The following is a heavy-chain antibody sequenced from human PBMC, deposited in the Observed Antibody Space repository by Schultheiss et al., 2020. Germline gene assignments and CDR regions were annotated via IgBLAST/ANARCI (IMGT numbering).Heavy chain of an antibody. V-gene: IGHV4-61*05. CDR1: RDSISSSSVH. J-gene: IGHJ4*02. D-gene: IGHD6-13*01. CDR3: ARTFLTYTGAWYGLDY. Sequence: SQTLSLTCTVSRDSISSSSVHWSWIRQPPGKGLEWIGYIYYSGSTNYNPSLKSRVTISVDKSKNQFSLKLSSVTAADTAVYYCARTFLTYTGAWYGLDYWGQGTLVTVSS. CDR2: IYYSGST.